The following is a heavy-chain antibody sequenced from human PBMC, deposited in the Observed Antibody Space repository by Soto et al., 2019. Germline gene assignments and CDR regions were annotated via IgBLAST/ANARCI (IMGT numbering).Heavy chain of an antibody. CDR1: GFIFRTYG. D-gene: IGHD6-19*01. J-gene: IGHJ3*02. CDR3: AKGPFKPVAGTPPGALDM. Sequence: QVQLVESGGNVVQPGRSLRLSCAASGFIFRTYGMHWVRQAPGKGLEWVAVISYSGNKKAYADSVKGRFAIARDNSNNTRDMQRDSRTAADTAVYYCAKGPFKPVAGTPPGALDMWGQGTMGTVSS. V-gene: IGHV3-30*18. CDR2: ISYSGNKK.